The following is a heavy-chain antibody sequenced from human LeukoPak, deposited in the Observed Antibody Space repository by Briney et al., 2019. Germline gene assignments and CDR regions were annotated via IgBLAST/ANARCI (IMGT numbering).Heavy chain of an antibody. CDR3: ARDQPGTYTLSST. CDR1: GFTFSDYA. CDR2: MSFDGSDK. J-gene: IGHJ5*02. V-gene: IGHV3-30-3*01. Sequence: GGSLRLSCAASGFTFSDYAMHWVRQAPGKGLEWVAFMSFDGSDKYYADSVKGRFTISRDNSKNTLYLQMNSLRFEDTAVYYCARDQPGTYTLSSTWGQGTLVTASS. D-gene: IGHD6-19*01.